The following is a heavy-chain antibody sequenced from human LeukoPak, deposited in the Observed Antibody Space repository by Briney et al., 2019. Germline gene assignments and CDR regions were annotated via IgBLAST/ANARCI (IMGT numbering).Heavy chain of an antibody. CDR3: ARGGGMAPSYNWFDP. V-gene: IGHV4-38-2*02. J-gene: IGHJ5*02. D-gene: IGHD2-15*01. Sequence: SETLSLTCTVSGYSISSGYYWGWIRQPPGKGLEWIGSIYHSGSTNYNPSLKSRVTISVDTSKNQFSLKVRSVTAADTAVYYCARGGGMAPSYNWFDPWGQGTLVTVSS. CDR1: GYSISSGYY. CDR2: IYHSGST.